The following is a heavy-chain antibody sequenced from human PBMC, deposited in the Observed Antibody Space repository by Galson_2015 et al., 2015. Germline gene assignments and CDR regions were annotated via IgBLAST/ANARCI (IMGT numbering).Heavy chain of an antibody. CDR3: AREPSMITFGGVIAAGHY. V-gene: IGHV1-69*13. CDR2: IIPIFGTA. J-gene: IGHJ4*02. Sequence: SVKVSCKASGGTFSSYAISWVRQAPGQGLEWMGGIIPIFGTANYAQKFQGGVTITADESTSTAYMELSSLRSEDTAVYYCAREPSMITFGGVIAAGHYWGQGTLVTVSS. D-gene: IGHD3-16*02. CDR1: GGTFSSYA.